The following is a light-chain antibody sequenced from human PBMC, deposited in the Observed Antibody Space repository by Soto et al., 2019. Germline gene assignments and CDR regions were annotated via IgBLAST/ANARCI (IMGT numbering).Light chain of an antibody. V-gene: IGKV3-20*01. CDR1: QSVGSIY. CDR3: QQYGGSPRT. CDR2: GAS. J-gene: IGKJ1*01. Sequence: DIVLTQSPGTLSLSHGERATLSCRASQSVGSIYLAWYQQKPGQAPRLLIHGASNRASGIPDRFSGSGSGTDFTLTISRLEPEDFAVYYCQQYGGSPRTFGQGTKV.